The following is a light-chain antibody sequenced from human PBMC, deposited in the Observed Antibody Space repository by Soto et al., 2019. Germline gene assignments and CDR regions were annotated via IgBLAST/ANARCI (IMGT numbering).Light chain of an antibody. CDR1: NIGSKN. CDR3: QVWDSSTEL. V-gene: IGLV3-9*01. Sequence: SYELTQPLSVSVAVGQTARITCGGNNIGSKNVHWYQQKPGQAPVLVIYRDSNRPSGIPERFSGSNSGNTATLTISRAQAGDEADYYCQVWDSSTELFGTGTKLTVL. J-gene: IGLJ1*01. CDR2: RDS.